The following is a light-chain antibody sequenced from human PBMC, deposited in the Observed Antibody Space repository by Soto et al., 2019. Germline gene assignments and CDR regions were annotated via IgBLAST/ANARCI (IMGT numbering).Light chain of an antibody. J-gene: IGKJ5*01. CDR1: QSISSNF. CDR3: QQRSNWPPT. CDR2: GAS. Sequence: EIVLTQSPGTLSLSPGEGATLSCRASQSISSNFLAWYQQKRGQAPRLLIHGASSRATGIPDRFSGSGSGTDFTLTISSLEPEDFAVYYCQQRSNWPPTFGQGTRLEIK. V-gene: IGKV3D-20*02.